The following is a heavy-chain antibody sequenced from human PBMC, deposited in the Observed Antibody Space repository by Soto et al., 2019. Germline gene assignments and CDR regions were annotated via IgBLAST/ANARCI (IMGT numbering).Heavy chain of an antibody. J-gene: IGHJ6*02. D-gene: IGHD3-3*01. V-gene: IGHV1-69*13. CDR1: GGTFSSYA. Sequence: SVKVSCKASGGTFSSYAISWVRQAPGQGLEWMGGIIPIFGTANYAQKFQGRVTITADESTSTAYMELSSLRSEDTAVYYCAEHVLRFLEWSNPYYYYYGMDVWGQGTTVTVSS. CDR3: AEHVLRFLEWSNPYYYYYGMDV. CDR2: IIPIFGTA.